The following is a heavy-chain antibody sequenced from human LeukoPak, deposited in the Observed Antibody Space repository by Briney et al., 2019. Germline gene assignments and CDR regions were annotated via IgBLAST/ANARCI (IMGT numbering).Heavy chain of an antibody. CDR1: GFTFSSYA. CDR3: AKRGPYYYDSSGYYIDY. CDR2: ISGSGGST. J-gene: IGHJ4*02. Sequence: GGSLTLSCAASGFTFSSYAMSWVRQAPGKGLEWVSAISGSGGSTYYADSVKGRFTISRDNSKNTLYLQMNSLRAEDTAVYYCAKRGPYYYDSSGYYIDYWGQGTLVTVSS. V-gene: IGHV3-23*01. D-gene: IGHD3-22*01.